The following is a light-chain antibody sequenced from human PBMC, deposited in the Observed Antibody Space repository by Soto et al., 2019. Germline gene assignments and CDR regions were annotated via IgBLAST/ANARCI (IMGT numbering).Light chain of an antibody. CDR1: QSISTS. Sequence: DIQMTQSPSSLSASVGDRVTITCLTSQSISTSLNWYQQKAGKAPKLLIYGASTLQSGVPLRFSGSGSGTDFTLTISSLQREDFATYYCQESYSFLWGTCGQGTKVDI. J-gene: IGKJ1*01. CDR3: QESYSFLWGT. V-gene: IGKV1-39*01. CDR2: GAS.